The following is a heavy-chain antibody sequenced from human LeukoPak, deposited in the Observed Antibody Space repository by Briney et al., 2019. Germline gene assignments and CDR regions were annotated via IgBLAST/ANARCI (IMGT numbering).Heavy chain of an antibody. V-gene: IGHV3-53*04. D-gene: IGHD6-19*01. CDR2: IYNGGST. CDR3: ARVGSGWYFDY. Sequence: PGGSLRLSCAASGFTVSTNYMSWVRQAPGKGLEWVSAIYNGGSTYYADSVKGRFTISRHNSKNTLYLQMNSLRAEDTAVYYCARVGSGWYFDYWGQGTLVTVSS. J-gene: IGHJ4*02. CDR1: GFTVSTNY.